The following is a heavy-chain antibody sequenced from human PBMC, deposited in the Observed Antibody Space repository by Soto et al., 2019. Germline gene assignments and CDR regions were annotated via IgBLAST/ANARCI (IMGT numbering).Heavy chain of an antibody. CDR1: GFTFSSYG. CDR3: AKGESPRGGADPQKISIDY. J-gene: IGHJ4*02. V-gene: IGHV3-30*18. CDR2: ISYDGSNK. Sequence: GGSLRLSCAASGFTFSSYGMHWVRQAPGKGLEWVAVISYDGSNKYYADSVKGRFTISRDNSKNTLYLQMNSLRAEDTAVYYCAKGESPRGGADPQKISIDYWGQGTLVTVSS. D-gene: IGHD2-21*01.